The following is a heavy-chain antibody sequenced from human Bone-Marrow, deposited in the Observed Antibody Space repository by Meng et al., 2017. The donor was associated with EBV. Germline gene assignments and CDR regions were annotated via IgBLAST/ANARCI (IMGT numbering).Heavy chain of an antibody. D-gene: IGHD1-14*01. V-gene: IGHV3-74*01. CDR3: SRDLAGSDDY. CDR1: EFTLRRYW. J-gene: IGHJ4*02. Sequence: EVELVEVGGAVVQAGGSLRLSCAASEFTLRRYWMHWVRQGPGKEPLWVSRINEDGTITNYADSVKGRFTISRDNAKNTLYLQMNNLRAEDTAVYYCSRDLAGSDDYWGRGTLVTVSS. CDR2: INEDGTIT.